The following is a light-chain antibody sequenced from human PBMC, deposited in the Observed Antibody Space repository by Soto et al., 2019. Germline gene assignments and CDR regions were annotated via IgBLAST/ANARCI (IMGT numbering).Light chain of an antibody. Sequence: QSALTQPASVSGSPGQSITISCTGTSSDVGGYGYVSWYQQHPGKAPKLMIYEVINRPSGVSNRFSGSKSGNTASLTISGLQAEDEADYHCSSYTSSSTWVFGGGTKLTVL. J-gene: IGLJ3*02. CDR2: EVI. CDR1: SSDVGGYGY. CDR3: SSYTSSSTWV. V-gene: IGLV2-14*01.